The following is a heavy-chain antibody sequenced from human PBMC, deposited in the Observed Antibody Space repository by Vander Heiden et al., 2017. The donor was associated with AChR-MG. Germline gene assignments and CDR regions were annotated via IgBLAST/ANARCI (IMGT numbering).Heavy chain of an antibody. CDR3: ARTAWDYYYYMDV. CDR1: GGSISSGGYS. V-gene: IGHV4-30-2*01. Sequence: QLQLQESGSGLVKPSQTLSLTCAVAGGSISSGGYSWSWIRQPPGKGLEWIGYIYHSGSTYYNPSLKSRVTISVDRSKNQFSLKLSSVTAADTAVYYCARTAWDYYYYMDVWGKGTTVTVSS. J-gene: IGHJ6*03. D-gene: IGHD1-26*01. CDR2: IYHSGST.